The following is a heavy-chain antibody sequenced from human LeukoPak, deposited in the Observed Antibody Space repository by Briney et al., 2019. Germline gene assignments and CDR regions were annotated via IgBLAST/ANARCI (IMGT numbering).Heavy chain of an antibody. J-gene: IGHJ5*02. CDR3: AKAQEYSSSPHNWFDP. CDR2: IRYDGSNK. CDR1: GFTFSSYG. Sequence: GGSLRLSCAASGFTFSSYGMHWVRQAPGKGLEWVAFIRYDGSNKYYADSVKGRFTISRDNSKNTPYLQMNSLRPEDTAVYYCAKAQEYSSSPHNWFDPWGQGTLVTVSS. V-gene: IGHV3-30*02. D-gene: IGHD6-6*01.